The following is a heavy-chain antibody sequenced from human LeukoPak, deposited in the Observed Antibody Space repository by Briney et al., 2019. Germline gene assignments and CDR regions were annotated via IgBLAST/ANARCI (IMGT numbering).Heavy chain of an antibody. J-gene: IGHJ4*02. D-gene: IGHD2-15*01. V-gene: IGHV3-30*18. CDR1: GFTFSSYG. CDR2: ISYDGSNK. Sequence: GRSLRLSCAASGFTFSSYGMHWVRQAPGKGLEWVAVISYDGSNKYYADSVKGRFTISRDNSKNTLYLQMNSLRAEDTAVYYCAKDQGYCRGDSCYSANFFDYWGQGTLVTVSS. CDR3: AKDQGYCRGDSCYSANFFDY.